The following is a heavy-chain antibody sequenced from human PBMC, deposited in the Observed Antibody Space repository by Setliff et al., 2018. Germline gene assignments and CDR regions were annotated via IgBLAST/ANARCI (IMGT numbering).Heavy chain of an antibody. CDR3: ARGGDSGSYFLANHDAFDI. V-gene: IGHV4-39*01. J-gene: IGHJ3*02. D-gene: IGHD1-26*01. Sequence: SETLSLTCTVSGGSISSYAMSWVRQPPGKGLEWIGSIYYSGSTYYNPSLKSRVTISVDTSKNQFSLKLSSVTAADTAVYYCARGGDSGSYFLANHDAFDIWGQGTMVTVSS. CDR2: IYYSGST. CDR1: GGSISSYA.